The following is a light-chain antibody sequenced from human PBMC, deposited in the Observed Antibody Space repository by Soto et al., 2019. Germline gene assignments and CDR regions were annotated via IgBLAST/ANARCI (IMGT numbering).Light chain of an antibody. CDR2: GAS. V-gene: IGKV3-15*01. CDR1: QSVSNN. J-gene: IGKJ1*01. CDR3: QQYNNWWT. Sequence: EIVMTQSPATLSVSPGERATLSCRASQSVSNNLAWYQKKPGQAPRLLIYGASTRATGIPARFSGGGSGTDFPLTISRLQSEDFAVYYCQQYNNWWTFGQGTRVEIK.